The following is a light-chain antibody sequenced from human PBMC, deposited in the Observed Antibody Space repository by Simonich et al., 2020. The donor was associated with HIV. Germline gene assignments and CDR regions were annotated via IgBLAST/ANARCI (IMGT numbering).Light chain of an antibody. CDR2: GAS. CDR3: QQYNNWPPWT. CDR1: QSVSSN. J-gene: IGKJ1*01. Sequence: EIVMTQSPATLSVSPGERATLPSRPRQSVSSNLAWYQQKPGHAPRLLIYGASTRATGIPARFSGSGSGTEFTLTISSLQSEDFAVYYCQQYNNWPPWTFGQGTKVEIK. V-gene: IGKV3-15*01.